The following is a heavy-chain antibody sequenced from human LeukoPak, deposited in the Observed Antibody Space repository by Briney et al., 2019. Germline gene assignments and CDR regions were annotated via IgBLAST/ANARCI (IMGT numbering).Heavy chain of an antibody. CDR2: ISGGGNYM. CDR3: AKSGSGAYSDY. J-gene: IGHJ4*02. CDR1: GFTFSNYG. Sequence: GGSLRLSCVASGFTFSNYGMNWVRQAPGEALEWVASISGGGNYMYYTDSMRGRFTISRDNAKNSLFLQMNSLRAEDTAVYYCAKSGSGAYSDYWGQGTLVTVSS. V-gene: IGHV3-21*01. D-gene: IGHD3-16*01.